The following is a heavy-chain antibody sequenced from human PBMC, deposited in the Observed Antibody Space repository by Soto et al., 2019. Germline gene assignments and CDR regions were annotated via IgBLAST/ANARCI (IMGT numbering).Heavy chain of an antibody. D-gene: IGHD2-21*01. CDR2: INAGNGNT. V-gene: IGHV1-3*01. J-gene: IGHJ5*02. Sequence: QVQLLQSGAEVREPGASVRVSCTTSGYTFTNYNIHWLRKAPGQSLEWMGWINAGNGNTRYSQRFQGRDTISADTSASVAHMAMASLTTADTRTYFCAIVDRCYSEVADFIDAWGQGTMVLVSS. CDR1: GYTFTNYN. CDR3: AIVDRCYSEVADFIDA.